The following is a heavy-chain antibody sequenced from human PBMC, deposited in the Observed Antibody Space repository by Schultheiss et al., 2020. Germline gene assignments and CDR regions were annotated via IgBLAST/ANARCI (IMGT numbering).Heavy chain of an antibody. Sequence: SQTLSLTCTVSGGSIGTYYWSWIRQPPGKGLEWIGYIYYSGSTNYNPSLKSRVTISVDTSKNQFSLKLSSVTAADTAVYYCARDRRSGYSRYYYYGMDVWGQGTTVTVSS. CDR1: GGSIGTYY. J-gene: IGHJ6*02. CDR3: ARDRRSGYSRYYYYGMDV. D-gene: IGHD3-3*01. CDR2: IYYSGST. V-gene: IGHV4-59*12.